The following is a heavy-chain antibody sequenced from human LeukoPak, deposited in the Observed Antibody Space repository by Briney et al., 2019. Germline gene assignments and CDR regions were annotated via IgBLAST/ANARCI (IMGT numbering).Heavy chain of an antibody. D-gene: IGHD1/OR15-1a*01. Sequence: ASVKVSCKASGYTFTDYYMHWVRQAPGQGLAWLGWINPTSGATNYAQKFQGRVTMTRDTSNNTSYMELSRLRSDDTAVYYCAREFRTTTWSFDAFDLWGQGTTVTVSS. J-gene: IGHJ3*01. CDR2: INPTSGAT. V-gene: IGHV1-2*02. CDR1: GYTFTDYY. CDR3: AREFRTTTWSFDAFDL.